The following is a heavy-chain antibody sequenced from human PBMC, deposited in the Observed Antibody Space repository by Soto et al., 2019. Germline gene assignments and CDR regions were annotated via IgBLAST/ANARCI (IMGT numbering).Heavy chain of an antibody. J-gene: IGHJ6*02. CDR2: ISGSGSTT. CDR1: GFTFSSYA. Sequence: GGSLRLSCAASGFTFSSYAMSWVRQAPGKGLDWVSTISGSGSTTYYADSVKGRFTISRGNSKNTLYLQMHSLRAEDTAVFYCARDVRGALPHYGMDVWGQGTTVTVSS. V-gene: IGHV3-23*01. D-gene: IGHD3-10*02. CDR3: ARDVRGALPHYGMDV.